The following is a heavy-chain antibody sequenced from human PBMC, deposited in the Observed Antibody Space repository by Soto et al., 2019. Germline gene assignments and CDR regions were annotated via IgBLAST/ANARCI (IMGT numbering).Heavy chain of an antibody. CDR3: ARVADNWNYSPRSWFDP. V-gene: IGHV1-69*06. Sequence: SVKVSCKASGGTFSGYAISWVRQAPGQGLEWMGGIIPIFGTANYAQKFQGRVTITADKSTSTAYMELSSLRSEDTAVYYCARVADNWNYSPRSWFDPWGQGTLVTVSS. D-gene: IGHD1-7*01. J-gene: IGHJ5*02. CDR1: GGTFSGYA. CDR2: IIPIFGTA.